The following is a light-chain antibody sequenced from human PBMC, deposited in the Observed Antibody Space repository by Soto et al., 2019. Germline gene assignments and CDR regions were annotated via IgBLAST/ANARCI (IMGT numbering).Light chain of an antibody. V-gene: IGLV2-14*01. CDR3: SSYTSSTTQV. Sequence: QSALTRPASVSGSPGQSITISCTGTSRDVGGYDYVSWYQQHPGKAPKLMVSEVSNRPSGVSDRFSGSKSGNTASLTISGLQAEDEADYYCSSYTSSTTQVFGTGTKVTVL. CDR1: SRDVGGYDY. J-gene: IGLJ1*01. CDR2: EVS.